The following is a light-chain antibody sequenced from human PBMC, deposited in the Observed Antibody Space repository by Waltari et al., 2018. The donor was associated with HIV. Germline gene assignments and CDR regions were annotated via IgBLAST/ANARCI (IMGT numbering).Light chain of an antibody. CDR2: DVS. CDR3: SSYTSSSTLV. Sequence: QSALTQPASVSGSPGQSITISCTGTSSDVGGYNYVSWYQQHPGKAPTLKIYDVSNRPSGGSNRFSGSKSGNTASLTISGLQAEDEADYDGSSYTSSSTLVFGGGTKLTVL. V-gene: IGLV2-14*01. J-gene: IGLJ2*01. CDR1: SSDVGGYNY.